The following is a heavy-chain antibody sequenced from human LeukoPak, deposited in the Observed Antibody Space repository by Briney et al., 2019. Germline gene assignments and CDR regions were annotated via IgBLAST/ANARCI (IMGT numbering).Heavy chain of an antibody. J-gene: IGHJ4*02. CDR2: ISGSGGST. CDR3: AKDSMVRGSYAYFDY. Sequence: GGSLRLSCAASGFTFSSSAMSWVRQAPGKGLEWVSGISGSGGSTYYADSVKGRFTISRDNSKNTLYLQVNSLRAEDTAVYYCAKDSMVRGSYAYFDYWGQGTLVTVSS. CDR1: GFTFSSSA. V-gene: IGHV3-23*01. D-gene: IGHD3-10*01.